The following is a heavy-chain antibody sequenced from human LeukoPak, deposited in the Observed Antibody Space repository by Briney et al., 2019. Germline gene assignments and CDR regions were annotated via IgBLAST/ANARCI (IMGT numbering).Heavy chain of an antibody. J-gene: IGHJ4*02. V-gene: IGHV3-48*03. CDR2: ISSSGSTI. Sequence: PGGSLRLSCAASGFTFSSYEMNWVRQAPGKGLEWVSYISSSGSTIYYADSVKGRFTISRDNSKNTLYLQMNSLRAEDTAVYYCAKEWTSHREFDYWGQGTLVTVSS. D-gene: IGHD3/OR15-3a*01. CDR3: AKEWTSHREFDY. CDR1: GFTFSSYE.